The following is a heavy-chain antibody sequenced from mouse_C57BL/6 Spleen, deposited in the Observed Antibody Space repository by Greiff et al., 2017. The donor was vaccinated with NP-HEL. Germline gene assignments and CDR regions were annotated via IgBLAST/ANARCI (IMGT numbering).Heavy chain of an antibody. CDR1: GFTFSSYA. D-gene: IGHD2-3*01. J-gene: IGHJ4*01. CDR3: ARDNDGYYYAMDY. V-gene: IGHV5-4*01. Sequence: EVKLVESGGGLVKPGGSLKLSCAASGFTFSSYAMSWVRQTPEKRLEWVATISDGGSYTYYPDNVKGRFTISRDNATNNLYLQMSHLKSEDTAMYYGARDNDGYYYAMDYWGQGTSVTVSS. CDR2: ISDGGSYT.